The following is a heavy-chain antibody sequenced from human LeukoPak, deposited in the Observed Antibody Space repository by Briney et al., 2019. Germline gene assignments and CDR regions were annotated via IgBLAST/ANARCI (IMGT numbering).Heavy chain of an antibody. CDR3: ARAVGWYMGAIDY. V-gene: IGHV4-34*01. CDR2: INHSGST. Sequence: SETLSLTCAVYGGSFSGYYWSWIRQPPGKGLEWSGEINHSGSTNYNPSLKSRVTISVDTSKNQFSLKLSSVTAADTAVYYCARAVGWYMGAIDYWGQGNLVTVSS. CDR1: GGSFSGYY. J-gene: IGHJ4*02. D-gene: IGHD6-19*01.